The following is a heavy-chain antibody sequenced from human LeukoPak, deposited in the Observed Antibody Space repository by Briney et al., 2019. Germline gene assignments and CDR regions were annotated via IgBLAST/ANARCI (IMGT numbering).Heavy chain of an antibody. V-gene: IGHV3-48*02. CDR3: ARDAYDTSAYYYFDY. D-gene: IGHD3-22*01. CDR1: GGSISSYY. J-gene: IGHJ4*02. Sequence: ETLSLTCTVSGGSISSYYWSWVRQAPGKGLEWVSYITGSSSTIYYADSVKGRFTISRDNAKNSLYLQMNSLRDEDTAVYYCARDAYDTSAYYYFDYWGQGTLVTVSS. CDR2: ITGSSSTI.